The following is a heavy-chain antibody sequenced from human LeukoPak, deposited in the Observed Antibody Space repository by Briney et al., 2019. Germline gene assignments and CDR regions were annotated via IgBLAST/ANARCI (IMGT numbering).Heavy chain of an antibody. CDR1: GYTFTSYG. CDR3: ARSPPGLIYMDV. Sequence: ASVKVSCKASGYTFTSYGISWVRQAPGQGFEWMGGFIPIFGTANYAQNFQGRVMITADESTSTAYMELSSLRSEDTAVYYCARSPPGLIYMDVWGKGTTVSVSS. J-gene: IGHJ6*03. D-gene: IGHD2-8*01. CDR2: FIPIFGTA. V-gene: IGHV1-69*13.